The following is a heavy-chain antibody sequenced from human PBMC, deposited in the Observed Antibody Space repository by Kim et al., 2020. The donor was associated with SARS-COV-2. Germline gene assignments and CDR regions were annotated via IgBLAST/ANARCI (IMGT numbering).Heavy chain of an antibody. J-gene: IGHJ4*02. CDR3: ARVGNRAAAGYYPGRGYYFDY. D-gene: IGHD6-13*01. Sequence: SETLSLTCAVYGGSFSGYYWSWIRQPPGKGLEWIGEINHSGSTNYNPSLKSRVTISVDTSKNQFSLKLSSVTAADTAVYYCARVGNRAAAGYYPGRGYYFDYWGQGTLVTVSS. V-gene: IGHV4-34*01. CDR1: GGSFSGYY. CDR2: INHSGST.